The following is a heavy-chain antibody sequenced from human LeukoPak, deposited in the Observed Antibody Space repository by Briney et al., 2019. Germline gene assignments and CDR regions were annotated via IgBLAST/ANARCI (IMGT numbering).Heavy chain of an antibody. CDR3: AKVKRVPAAIGDAFDI. CDR1: GFTFSSYA. J-gene: IGHJ3*02. D-gene: IGHD2-2*01. V-gene: IGHV3-23*01. CDR2: ISGSGGST. Sequence: GGSLRLSCAASGFTFSSYAMSWVRQAPGKGLEWVSAISGSGGSTYYADSVKGRFTISRDNSKNTLYLQMNSLRAEDTAVYYCAKVKRVPAAIGDAFDIWGQGTMVTVSS.